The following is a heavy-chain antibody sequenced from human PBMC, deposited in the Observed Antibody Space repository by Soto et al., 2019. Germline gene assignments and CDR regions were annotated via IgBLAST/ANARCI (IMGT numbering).Heavy chain of an antibody. CDR3: AKDLELEVFTAEYLDH. Sequence: EVQLLESGGGLVQPGGSLRLSCAASGFTFSSYAMSWVRQAPGKGLEWVSRVSGYGGSTYYADSVKGRFTISRDNSKNTLYLQMNSLRAEDTAVYYCAKDLELEVFTAEYLDHWGQGSLVTVSS. CDR1: GFTFSSYA. D-gene: IGHD1-1*01. J-gene: IGHJ4*02. V-gene: IGHV3-23*01. CDR2: VSGYGGST.